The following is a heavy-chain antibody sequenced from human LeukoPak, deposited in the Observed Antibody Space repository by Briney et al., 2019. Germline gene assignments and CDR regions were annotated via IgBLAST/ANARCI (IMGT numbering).Heavy chain of an antibody. CDR1: GFTFSGYW. CDR2: IKQDGSEK. D-gene: IGHD3-3*01. Sequence: GGSLRLSCAGSGFTFSGYWMSWVRQAPGKGLEWVANIKQDGSEKYYVDSVKGRFTISRDNAKNSLYLQMNSLRAEDTAVYYCARVSSYDFWSGYYPFDYWGQGTLVTVSS. J-gene: IGHJ4*02. V-gene: IGHV3-7*01. CDR3: ARVSSYDFWSGYYPFDY.